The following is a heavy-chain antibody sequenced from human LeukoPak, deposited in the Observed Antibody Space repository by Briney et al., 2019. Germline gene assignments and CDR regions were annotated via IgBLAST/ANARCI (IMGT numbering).Heavy chain of an antibody. D-gene: IGHD5-12*01. CDR3: VRDWSRLPAAFDI. Sequence: GGSLRLSCTASGFTFSSYWMQWVRQAPGKGLVWVSRISGDGTTTNYADSVKGRFTFSRDNAKNTLYLQMNSLRAEDTAVYYCVRDWSRLPAAFDIWGQGTMVTVSS. CDR1: GFTFSSYW. V-gene: IGHV3-74*01. CDR2: ISGDGTTT. J-gene: IGHJ3*02.